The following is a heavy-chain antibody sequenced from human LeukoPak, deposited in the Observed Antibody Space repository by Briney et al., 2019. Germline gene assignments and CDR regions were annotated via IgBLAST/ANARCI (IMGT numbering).Heavy chain of an antibody. V-gene: IGHV4-38-2*02. CDR2: IYHSGST. CDR3: ARGFSSSWFLIFDP. Sequence: KPSETLSLTCTVSRYSIRSGDYWGWIRQPPGKGLEWIGNIYHSGSTDYNPSLKSRVTISVDTSKNQFSLKLISVTAADTAVYYCARGFSSSWFLIFDPWGQGTLVTVSS. CDR1: RYSIRSGDY. J-gene: IGHJ5*02. D-gene: IGHD6-13*01.